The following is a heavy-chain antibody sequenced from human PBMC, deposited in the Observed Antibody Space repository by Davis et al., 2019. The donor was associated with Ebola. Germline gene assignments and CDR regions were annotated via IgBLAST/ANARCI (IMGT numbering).Heavy chain of an antibody. CDR1: GFSFSGYT. D-gene: IGHD1-26*01. Sequence: GGSLRLSCAASGFSFSGYTMNWVRQAPGKGLEWVSTLGTSADTYYADSVKGRFTISRDNSKNTLYLQMNGLRVEDTAIYYCAKDTSNIWFDMWGQGTMVTVSS. CDR2: LGTSADT. CDR3: AKDTSNIWFDM. V-gene: IGHV3-23*01. J-gene: IGHJ3*02.